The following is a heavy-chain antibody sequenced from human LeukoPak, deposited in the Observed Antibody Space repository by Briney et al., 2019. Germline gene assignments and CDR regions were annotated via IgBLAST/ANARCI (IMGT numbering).Heavy chain of an antibody. CDR3: ARGPPNWGYDY. D-gene: IGHD7-27*01. CDR2: VSPNSGDT. CDR1: GYTFTSYD. Sequence: ASVKVSCKASGYTFTSYDFNWVRQATGQRPEWMGWVSPNSGDTGYAQKFQDRVTMTRDTSISTAYMELSSLRSDDTAVYYCARGPPNWGYDYWGPGTLVTVSS. J-gene: IGHJ4*02. V-gene: IGHV1-8*01.